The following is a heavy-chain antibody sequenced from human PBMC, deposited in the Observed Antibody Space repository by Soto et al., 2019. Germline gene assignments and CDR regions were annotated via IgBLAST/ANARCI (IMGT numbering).Heavy chain of an antibody. CDR3: ARVRTSHYYDSSGYPSPFDY. D-gene: IGHD3-22*01. V-gene: IGHV4-34*01. CDR1: GGSFSGYY. CDR2: INHSGST. Sequence: SLTCAVYGGSFSGYYWSWIRQPPGKGLEWIGEINHSGSTNYNPSLKSRVTISVDTSKNQFSLKLSSVTAADTAVYYCARVRTSHYYDSSGYPSPFDYWGQGTLVTVSS. J-gene: IGHJ4*02.